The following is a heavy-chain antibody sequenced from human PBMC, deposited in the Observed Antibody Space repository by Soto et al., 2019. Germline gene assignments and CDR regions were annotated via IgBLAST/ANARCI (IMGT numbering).Heavy chain of an antibody. V-gene: IGHV1-2*04. CDR3: ARWGGASNWFGS. J-gene: IGHJ5*01. CDR1: GYTFTGDH. Sequence: GASVKVSCKASGYTFTGDHIHWVRQAPGQGLEWMGWLNTNSGDTNYAQKFRGWVTMTRDTSINTAYVELGRLTSDDTAVYYCARWGGASNWFGSWGQGTMVTVSS. D-gene: IGHD3-16*01. CDR2: LNTNSGDT.